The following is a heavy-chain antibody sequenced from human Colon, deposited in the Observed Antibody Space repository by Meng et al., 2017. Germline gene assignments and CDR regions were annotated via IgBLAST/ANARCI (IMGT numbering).Heavy chain of an antibody. D-gene: IGHD3-22*01. CDR2: ISVYNGNT. Sequence: QVQLVQSGAEVKKPVASLNMSCKTSGYSFTSYDITWVRQAPGQGLEWMGWISVYNGNTNYAQKFKGRVTMTTDTSTSTAYMELRSLRSDDTAVYYCARNYYDSSGYYYGYWGQGTLVTVSS. V-gene: IGHV1-18*01. CDR1: GYSFTSYD. CDR3: ARNYYDSSGYYYGY. J-gene: IGHJ4*02.